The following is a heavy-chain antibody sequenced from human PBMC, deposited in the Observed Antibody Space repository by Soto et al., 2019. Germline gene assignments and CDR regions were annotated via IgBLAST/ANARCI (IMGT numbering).Heavy chain of an antibody. J-gene: IGHJ4*01. CDR3: AKRGGFYFDY. V-gene: IGHV4-4*02. CDR2: IYHRGAT. Sequence: SETLSLTCGVSGAAITNDNWWRWVRQPPGQGLEWIGEIYHRGATNYNPSLRSRVTISVDQSKNQFSLKLNSVTAADTAIYYCAKRGGFYFDYWGRGTLVTVSS. D-gene: IGHD3-16*01. CDR1: GAAITNDNW.